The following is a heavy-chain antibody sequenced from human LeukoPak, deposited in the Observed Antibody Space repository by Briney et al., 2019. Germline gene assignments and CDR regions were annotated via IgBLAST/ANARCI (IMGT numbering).Heavy chain of an antibody. CDR2: SNPNRGGT. D-gene: IGHD2-2*01. J-gene: IGHJ4*02. CDR1: GYTFTGYY. CDR3: ARGGYCSSTSCYPPGY. Sequence: ASVNVSRKASGYTFTGYYMHWVRQAPGQGVEWMGWSNPNRGGTNYAQKFQGRVTMTRDTSISTAYMELSRLRSDDPAVYYCARGGYCSSTSCYPPGYWGQGTLVTVSS. V-gene: IGHV1-2*02.